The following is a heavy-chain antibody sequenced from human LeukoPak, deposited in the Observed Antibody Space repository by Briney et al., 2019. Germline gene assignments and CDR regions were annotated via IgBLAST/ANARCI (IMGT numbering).Heavy chain of an antibody. D-gene: IGHD5-18*01. Sequence: ASVKVSCKASGYTFTSYYMHWVRHAPGQGLEWMGIINPSGGSTSYAQKFQGRVTMTRDTSTSTVYMELSSLRSEDTAVYYCARAYTAMNFDYWGQGTLVTVSS. J-gene: IGHJ4*02. CDR1: GYTFTSYY. CDR2: INPSGGST. CDR3: ARAYTAMNFDY. V-gene: IGHV1-46*01.